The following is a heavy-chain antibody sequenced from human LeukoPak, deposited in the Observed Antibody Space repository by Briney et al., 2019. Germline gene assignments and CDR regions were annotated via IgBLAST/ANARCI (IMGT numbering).Heavy chain of an antibody. CDR2: IRHDVTYK. J-gene: IGHJ4*02. D-gene: IGHD1-14*01. V-gene: IGHV3-30*02. CDR3: ARGVEPLAANTLAY. Sequence: PGGSLRLSCAASGFTFRSYGIHWVRQAPGKGLEWVASIRHDVTYKFCADSVKGRFTISRDNSKNTLYLEVNSLSPDDTAVYYCARGVEPLAANTLAYWGQGTLVTVSS. CDR1: GFTFRSYG.